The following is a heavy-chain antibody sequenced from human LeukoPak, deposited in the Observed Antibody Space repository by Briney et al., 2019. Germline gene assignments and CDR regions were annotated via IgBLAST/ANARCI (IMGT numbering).Heavy chain of an antibody. CDR3: AKEIWPTVTTPGHTHFDY. CDR2: ISPSGDIT. D-gene: IGHD4-17*01. V-gene: IGHV3-23*01. CDR1: GFIFSSHG. Sequence: GGTLRLSCAASGFIFSSHGMNWVRQAPGKGLEWVSGISPSGDITYYADSVKGRFTISRDNSKNTLCLQMNSLRAEDTAVYYCAKEIWPTVTTPGHTHFDYWGQGTLVTVSS. J-gene: IGHJ4*02.